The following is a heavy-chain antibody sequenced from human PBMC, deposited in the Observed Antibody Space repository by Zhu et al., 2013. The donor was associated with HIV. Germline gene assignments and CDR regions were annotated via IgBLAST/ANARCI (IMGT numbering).Heavy chain of an antibody. J-gene: IGHJ4*02. CDR1: GGTFSNFA. Sequence: QVHLVQSGAEVKKPGSSVKVSCKASGGTFSNFAISWVRQAPGQGLEWMGGIIPIYGTVNYAQKFQGRVTITADESTTTASLVVSSLRSEDTAMYYCNARSSGLHYGRFFWGQGTLVTVSS. D-gene: IGHD3-22*01. V-gene: IGHV1-69*12. CDR3: NARSSGLHYGRFF. CDR2: IIPIYGTV.